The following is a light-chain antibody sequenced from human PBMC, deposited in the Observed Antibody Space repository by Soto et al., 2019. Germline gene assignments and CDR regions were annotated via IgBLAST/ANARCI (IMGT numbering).Light chain of an antibody. CDR3: QHTYGVPFN. Sequence: DLQMTQSPSSLSASVGDRVTITCRASQRIGTYLNWYQQKPGKAPELLIFAATSLQSGVSPRFSGSGSGTDFALTISSLQPEDLAAYYCQHTYGVPFNFGPGTKVGIK. V-gene: IGKV1-39*01. CDR2: AAT. J-gene: IGKJ3*01. CDR1: QRIGTY.